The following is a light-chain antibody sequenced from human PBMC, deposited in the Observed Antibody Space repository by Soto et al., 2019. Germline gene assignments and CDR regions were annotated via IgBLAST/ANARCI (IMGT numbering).Light chain of an antibody. V-gene: IGKV3-15*01. CDR1: QSISSN. Sequence: IVLTQSPGTLSLSPGERATLSCRASQSISSNLAWYQQKPGQAPRLLIYDASTRATGIPARFSGSGSGTEFSLTISSLQSEDSAVYFCQQYNNWPRTFGQGTRLEIK. CDR3: QQYNNWPRT. J-gene: IGKJ5*01. CDR2: DAS.